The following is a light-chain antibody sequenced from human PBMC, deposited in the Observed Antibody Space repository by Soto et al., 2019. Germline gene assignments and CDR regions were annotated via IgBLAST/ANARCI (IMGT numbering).Light chain of an antibody. CDR3: QQYHTSPPT. CDR2: GAS. Sequence: IVLTHSPGTLSLSPGEMATLSVGASQSVSSSFLTCYQQKPGQAPRLLIYGASSRATGIPDRFSGGGSGTDFTLTISRLEPEDFAVYYCQQYHTSPPTFGQGTKVDI. V-gene: IGKV3-20*01. J-gene: IGKJ1*01. CDR1: QSVSSSF.